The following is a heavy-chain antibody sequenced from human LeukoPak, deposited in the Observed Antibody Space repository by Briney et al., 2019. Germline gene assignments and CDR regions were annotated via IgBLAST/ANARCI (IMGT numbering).Heavy chain of an antibody. CDR1: GYTFTSYY. D-gene: IGHD3-9*01. Sequence: ASVKVSCKASGYTFTSYYMHWVRQAPGQGLEWMGIINPSGGSTSYAQKFQGRVTMTTDTSTSTAYMELRSLRSDDTAVYYCARDCSSKLRYFDWLSPQYHMDVWGKGTTVTVSS. CDR3: ARDCSSKLRYFDWLSPQYHMDV. V-gene: IGHV1-46*01. CDR2: INPSGGST. J-gene: IGHJ6*03.